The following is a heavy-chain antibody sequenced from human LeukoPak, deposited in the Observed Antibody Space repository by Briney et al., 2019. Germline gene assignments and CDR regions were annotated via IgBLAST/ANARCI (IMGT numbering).Heavy chain of an antibody. CDR1: GFTFSSYG. CDR3: AHMAAAGSSTTFDY. D-gene: IGHD6-13*01. V-gene: IGHV3-30*02. Sequence: GGSLRLSCAASGFTFSSYGMHWVRQAPGKGLEWVAFIRYDGSNKYYADSEKGRFTISRDNSKNTLYLQMNSLRAADTAVYYCAHMAAAGSSTTFDYWGQGTLVTVSS. CDR2: IRYDGSNK. J-gene: IGHJ4*02.